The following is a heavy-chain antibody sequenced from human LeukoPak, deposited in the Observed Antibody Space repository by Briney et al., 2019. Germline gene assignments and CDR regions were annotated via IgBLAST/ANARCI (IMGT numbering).Heavy chain of an antibody. CDR2: INHSGST. D-gene: IGHD3-10*01. CDR1: GGSISSGGYY. CDR3: ARGAGGARPLDY. Sequence: SETLSPTCTVSGGSISSGGYYWSWIRQPPGKGLEWIGEINHSGSTNYNPSLKSRVTISVDTSKNQFSLKLSSVTAADTAVYYCARGAGGARPLDYWGQGTLVTVSS. V-gene: IGHV4-39*07. J-gene: IGHJ4*02.